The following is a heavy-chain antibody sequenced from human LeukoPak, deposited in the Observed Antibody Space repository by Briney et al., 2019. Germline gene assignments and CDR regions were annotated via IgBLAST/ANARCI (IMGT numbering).Heavy chain of an antibody. CDR2: IHYSGTT. D-gene: IGHD2-2*01. V-gene: IGHV4-59*08. J-gene: IGHJ6*03. CDR1: GGSLINHY. CDR3: TRYDATPAGHYRYWYMDV. Sequence: SETLPLTCTVSGGSLINHYWSWIRQPPGKRLEYIGYIHYSGTTDYNPSLKSRLTISVDTSKNQFSLRLSSVTAADTAVYYCTRYDATPAGHYRYWYMDVWGKGTTVTVSS.